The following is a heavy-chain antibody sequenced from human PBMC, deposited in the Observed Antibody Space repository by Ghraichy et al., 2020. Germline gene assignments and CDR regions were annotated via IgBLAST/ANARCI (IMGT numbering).Heavy chain of an antibody. J-gene: IGHJ4*02. CDR1: GFTFSSYW. CDR3: ARGGGPYYDFWSSMNYFDS. D-gene: IGHD3-3*01. Sequence: LSLTCVASGFTFSSYWMTWVRQAAGKGLECVANIKEDGSEKYYVDSVKGRFTISRDNAKKSLDLQMNNLRAEDTAVYYCARGGGPYYDFWSSMNYFDSWGQGTLVTVSS. CDR2: IKEDGSEK. V-gene: IGHV3-7*01.